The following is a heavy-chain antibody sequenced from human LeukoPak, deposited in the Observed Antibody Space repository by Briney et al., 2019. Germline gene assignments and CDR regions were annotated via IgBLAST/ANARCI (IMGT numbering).Heavy chain of an antibody. J-gene: IGHJ4*02. D-gene: IGHD6-13*01. Sequence: ASVKVSCKASGYTFSNYGISWVRQAPGQGLEWMGWISGYNGNTNSAQKLQGRVTMTTDTSTSTAYMELRSLRSDDTAVYYCARNRYNSSWYFDYWGQGTLVTVSS. CDR1: GYTFSNYG. CDR2: ISGYNGNT. V-gene: IGHV1-18*01. CDR3: ARNRYNSSWYFDY.